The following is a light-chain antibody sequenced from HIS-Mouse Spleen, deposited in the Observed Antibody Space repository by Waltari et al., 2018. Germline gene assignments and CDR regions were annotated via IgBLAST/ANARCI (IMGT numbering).Light chain of an antibody. CDR3: QAWDSSTVV. V-gene: IGLV3-1*01. CDR1: KLGDKY. Sequence: SYELTQPPSVSVSPGQTASITCSGDKLGDKYACWYQQKPGQSPVRVIYQDSKRPSGLPERFSGSNSGNTATLTISGTQAMDEADYYCQAWDSSTVVFGGGTKLTVL. J-gene: IGLJ2*01. CDR2: QDS.